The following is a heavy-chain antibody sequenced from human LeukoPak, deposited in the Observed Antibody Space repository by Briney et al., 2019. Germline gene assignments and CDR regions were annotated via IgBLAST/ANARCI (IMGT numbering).Heavy chain of an antibody. CDR1: GGSISSGDYY. CDR2: IYYSGSA. Sequence: SETLSLTCTVSGGSISSGDYYWSWLRQPPGTGPEWIGYIYYSGSAYYNPSLKSRVTISVDTSKNQFSLKLSSVTAADTAVYYCARVLTNDYGDYWYFDLWGRGTLVTVSS. V-gene: IGHV4-30-4*01. J-gene: IGHJ2*01. D-gene: IGHD4-17*01. CDR3: ARVLTNDYGDYWYFDL.